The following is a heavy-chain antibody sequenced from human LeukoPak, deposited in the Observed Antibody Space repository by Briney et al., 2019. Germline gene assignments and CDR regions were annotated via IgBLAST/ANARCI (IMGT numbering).Heavy chain of an antibody. CDR2: IYTSGST. CDR3: ARSVAGTRYYYYYMDV. CDR1: GGSISSYY. D-gene: IGHD6-19*01. J-gene: IGHJ6*03. Sequence: SETLSLTCTVSGGSISSYYWSWIRQPAGKGLEWIGRIYTSGSTNYNPSLKSRVTMSVDTSKNQFSLKLSSVTAADTAVYYCARSVAGTRYYYYYMDVWGKGTTVTVSS. V-gene: IGHV4-4*07.